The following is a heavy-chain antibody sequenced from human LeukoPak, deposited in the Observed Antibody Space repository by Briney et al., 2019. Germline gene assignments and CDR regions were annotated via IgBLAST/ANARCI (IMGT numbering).Heavy chain of an antibody. Sequence: GGSLRLSCVASGFTLDAYAMHWVRQARGKGLEGVSHINADGGRTYYADSVKGRFTISRDNSKNSLYLEMTSLRAEDSGLYCCGTWAFYHGLDVWGRGTTVTVSS. V-gene: IGHV3-43*02. J-gene: IGHJ6*02. D-gene: IGHD1-26*01. CDR2: INADGGRT. CDR1: GFTLDAYA. CDR3: GTWAFYHGLDV.